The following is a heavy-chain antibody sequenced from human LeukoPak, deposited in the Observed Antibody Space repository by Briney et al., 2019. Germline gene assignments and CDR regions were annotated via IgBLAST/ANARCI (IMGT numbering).Heavy chain of an antibody. D-gene: IGHD3-22*01. Sequence: SETLSLTCTVSGDSISSGDYYWSWIRQPAGRGLEWIGRISSSGSANYNPSLKSRVTISVDTSKNQFSLKLSSVAAADTAVYFCARGPYSYDSSGAFDIWGQGTMVTVSS. CDR3: ARGPYSYDSSGAFDI. V-gene: IGHV4-61*02. J-gene: IGHJ3*02. CDR2: ISSSGSA. CDR1: GDSISSGDYY.